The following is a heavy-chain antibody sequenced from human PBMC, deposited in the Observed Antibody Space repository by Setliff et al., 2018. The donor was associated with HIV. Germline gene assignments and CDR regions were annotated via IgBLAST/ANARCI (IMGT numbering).Heavy chain of an antibody. V-gene: IGHV1-2*02. J-gene: IGHJ4*02. CDR3: MRGREIGSRSPLELSDY. Sequence: ASVKVSCKTSGYTFTRYYIHWVRQAPGQGLEWMTWIDPKSGETNYEQEFQGRVTLTRDTSISTAYLELTSLRSDDTAIFYCMRGREIGSRSPLELSDYWGQGTLVTVTS. D-gene: IGHD1-26*01. CDR1: GYTFTRYY. CDR2: IDPKSGET.